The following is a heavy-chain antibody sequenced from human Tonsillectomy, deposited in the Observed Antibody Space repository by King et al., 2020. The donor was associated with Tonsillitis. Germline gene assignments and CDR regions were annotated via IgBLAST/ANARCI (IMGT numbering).Heavy chain of an antibody. D-gene: IGHD2-2*01. Sequence: QLVQSGAEVKKPGASVKVSCKASGYTFTDYFIHWVRQAPGQGLEWVGWINPKTGGTNYGKKFQGRVTMARDTSISTAYMDLRRLASDDTAVFFCARAQYQLCNTVTFPFDSWGPGPLVTVSS. CDR1: GYTFTDYF. V-gene: IGHV1-2*02. CDR3: ARAQYQLCNTVTFPFDS. J-gene: IGHJ4*02. CDR2: INPKTGGT.